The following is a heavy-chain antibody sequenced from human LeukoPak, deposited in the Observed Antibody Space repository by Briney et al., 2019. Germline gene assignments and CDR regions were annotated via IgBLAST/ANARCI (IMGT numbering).Heavy chain of an antibody. Sequence: SETLSLTCAVYGGSFSGYYWSWIRQAPGKGLEWIGEINHSGSTNYNPSLKSRVTISVDTSKNQFSLKLSSVTAADTAVYYCARTTYYDFWSGYGNWFDPWGQGTLVTVSS. CDR3: ARTTYYDFWSGYGNWFDP. D-gene: IGHD3-3*01. CDR1: GGSFSGYY. V-gene: IGHV4-34*01. CDR2: INHSGST. J-gene: IGHJ5*02.